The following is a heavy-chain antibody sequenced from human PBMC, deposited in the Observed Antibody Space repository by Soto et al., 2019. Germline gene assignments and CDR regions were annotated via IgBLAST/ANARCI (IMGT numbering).Heavy chain of an antibody. CDR1: GFTFSSYG. D-gene: IGHD6-19*01. CDR2: IWYDGSNK. J-gene: IGHJ2*01. CDR3: ARDRGIAVAGWYFDL. V-gene: IGHV3-33*01. Sequence: PGGSLRLSCAASGFTFSSYGMHWVRQAPGKGLEWVAVIWYDGSNKYYADSVKGRFTISRDNSKNTLYLQMNSLRAEDTAVYYCARDRGIAVAGWYFDLWGRGTLVTVSS.